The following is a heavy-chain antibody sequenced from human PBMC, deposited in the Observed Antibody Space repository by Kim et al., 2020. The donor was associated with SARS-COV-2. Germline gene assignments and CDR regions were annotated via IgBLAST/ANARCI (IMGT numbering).Heavy chain of an antibody. Sequence: SETLSLTCAVYGGSFSGYYWSWIRQPPGKGLEWIGEINHSGSTNYNPSLKSRVTISVDTSKNQFSLKLSSVTAADTAVYYCARGVPRRHYYDSSGYYRAEYFQHWGQGTLVTVSS. CDR1: GGSFSGYY. J-gene: IGHJ1*01. V-gene: IGHV4-34*01. D-gene: IGHD3-22*01. CDR2: INHSGST. CDR3: ARGVPRRHYYDSSGYYRAEYFQH.